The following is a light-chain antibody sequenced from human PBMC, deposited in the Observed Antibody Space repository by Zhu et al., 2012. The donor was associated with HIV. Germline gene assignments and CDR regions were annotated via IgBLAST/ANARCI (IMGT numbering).Light chain of an antibody. CDR2: GAS. J-gene: IGKJ2*01. CDR1: QSVSSSY. V-gene: IGKV3-20*01. CDR3: QQYGSSPYT. Sequence: EIVLTQSPGTLSLSPGERATLSCRASQSVSSSYLAWYQQKPGQAPRLLIYGASSRATGIPDRFSGSGSGTDFTLTISRLEPGDFVVYYCQQYGSSPYTFGQGTQLEIK.